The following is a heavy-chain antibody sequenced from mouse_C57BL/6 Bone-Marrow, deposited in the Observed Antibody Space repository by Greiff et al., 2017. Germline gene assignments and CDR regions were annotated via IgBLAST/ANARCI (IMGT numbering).Heavy chain of an antibody. CDR2: IWSDGST. CDR1: GFSLTSYG. V-gene: IGHV2-6-1*01. J-gene: IGHJ4*01. CDR3: ARHYYGHAMDY. D-gene: IGHD1-1*02. Sequence: VKLMESGPGLVAPSQSLSITCTVSGFSLTSYGVHWVRQPPGKGLEWLVVIWSDGSTTYNTALKSRLSISKDNSTRQVFLKMNSLQTNDTAMDYCARHYYGHAMDYWGQGTSVTVSS.